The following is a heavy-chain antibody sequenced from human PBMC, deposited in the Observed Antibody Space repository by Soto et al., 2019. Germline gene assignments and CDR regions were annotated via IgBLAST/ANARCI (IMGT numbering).Heavy chain of an antibody. CDR2: ISYDGNTQ. J-gene: IGHJ6*02. V-gene: IGHV3-30*03. CDR1: GFTFNTSG. CDR3: ATNARVTDSASYGMHV. Sequence: GGSLRLSCEASGFTFNTSGMHWVRQAPDKRLEWVAVISYDGNTQYYGDSVKGRFTISRDKAKSTLYLQMDSLKTEDTSVYYCATNARVTDSASYGMHVCGPGTPVTV. D-gene: IGHD2-21*02.